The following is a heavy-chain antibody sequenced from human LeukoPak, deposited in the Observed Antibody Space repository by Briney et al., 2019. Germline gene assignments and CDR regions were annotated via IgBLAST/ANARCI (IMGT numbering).Heavy chain of an antibody. V-gene: IGHV1-18*01. CDR2: ISAYNGNT. CDR3: ARDRDLVGATPFDY. Sequence: ASVKVSCKASGYTFTSYGISWVRQAPGQGLEWMGWISAYNGNTNYAQKLQGRVTMTTDTSTSTAYMELRSLRSDDTAVYYCARDRDLVGATPFDYWGQGTLVTVSS. CDR1: GYTFTSYG. J-gene: IGHJ4*02. D-gene: IGHD1-26*01.